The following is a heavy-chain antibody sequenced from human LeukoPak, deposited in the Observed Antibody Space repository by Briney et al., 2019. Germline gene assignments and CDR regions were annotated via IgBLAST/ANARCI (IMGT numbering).Heavy chain of an antibody. Sequence: GASVKVSCKTSGYTFTDYYLHWVRQAPGQGLEWMGWINSNDGGTNYAQNFQGRVTMTRDTSISTVFMELNGLRSDDTAVFFCARNSYYYDSSGYSFNWFDPWGQGTLVTVSS. CDR1: GYTFTDYY. J-gene: IGHJ5*02. V-gene: IGHV1-2*02. CDR2: INSNDGGT. D-gene: IGHD3-22*01. CDR3: ARNSYYYDSSGYSFNWFDP.